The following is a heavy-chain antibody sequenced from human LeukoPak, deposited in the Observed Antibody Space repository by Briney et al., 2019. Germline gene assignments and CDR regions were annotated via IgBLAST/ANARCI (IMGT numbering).Heavy chain of an antibody. D-gene: IGHD3-10*01. CDR2: INHSVRT. CDR3: ASAYYGSYRDAFDI. V-gene: IGHV4-34*01. Sequence: PSQTRSLTCPVYGASFSAYYWSCNRQPPRKVLEWIGEINHSVRTNYNTSLKSRVTISVDTSKNQFSLKLSSVTAADTAVYYCASAYYGSYRDAFDIWGQGTMVTVSS. CDR1: GASFSAYY. J-gene: IGHJ3*02.